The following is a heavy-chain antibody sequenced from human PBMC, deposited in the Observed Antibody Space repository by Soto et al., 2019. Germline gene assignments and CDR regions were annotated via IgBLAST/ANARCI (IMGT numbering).Heavy chain of an antibody. J-gene: IGHJ6*02. CDR2: ICVGDNT. D-gene: IGHD6-6*01. CDR3: ARDGGSGTSSSGGGYPYYGMDV. Sequence: EVQLVETGGGLIQVGGSLRISCVASGFTVSSNYVSWVRQAPGKGLEWVSFICVGDNTYYADSVKGRFTISSDNSRNTFYLQMNSLRAEDTAVYYCARDGGSGTSSSGGGYPYYGMDVWGQGTTVTVSS. CDR1: GFTVSSNY. V-gene: IGHV3-53*02.